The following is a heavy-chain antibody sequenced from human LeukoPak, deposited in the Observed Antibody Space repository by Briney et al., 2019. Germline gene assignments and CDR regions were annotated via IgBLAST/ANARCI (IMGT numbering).Heavy chain of an antibody. J-gene: IGHJ5*02. V-gene: IGHV4-61*02. CDR1: GDSISSGDYY. CDR3: ARVPLSTSAISPYWFDP. CDR2: ISSSGST. D-gene: IGHD2/OR15-2a*01. Sequence: SQTLSLTCTVSGDSISSGDYYWSWIRQPAGKGLEWIGRISSSGSTNYNPSLKSRVTISVDTSKNQFSLKLSSVTAADTAVYYCARVPLSTSAISPYWFDPWGQGTLVTVSS.